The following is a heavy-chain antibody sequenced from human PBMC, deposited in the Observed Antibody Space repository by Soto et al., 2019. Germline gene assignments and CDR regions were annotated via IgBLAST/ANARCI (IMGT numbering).Heavy chain of an antibody. V-gene: IGHV4-31*11. CDR1: GGSISSGGYY. CDR3: ARAGVVATVRLPFDY. D-gene: IGHD5-12*01. J-gene: IGHJ4*02. CDR2: INYSGTT. Sequence: SETLSLTCAVSGGSISSGGYYWSWIRQRPGKGLEWIGDINYSGTTYYNPSLQSRITMSIDTSKNQFSLRLTSVTAADTAVYYCARAGVVATVRLPFDYWGQGALVTVSS.